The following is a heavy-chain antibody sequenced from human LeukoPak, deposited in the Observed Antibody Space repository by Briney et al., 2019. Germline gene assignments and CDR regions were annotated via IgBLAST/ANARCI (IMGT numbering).Heavy chain of an antibody. CDR1: GGTFISYA. CDR3: ARAAWFYDSSGYYFDY. D-gene: IGHD3-22*01. CDR2: IIPIFGTA. V-gene: IGHV1-69*13. J-gene: IGHJ4*02. Sequence: SVKVSCKASGGTFISYAISWVRQAPGQGLEWMGGIIPIFGTANYAQKFQGRVTITADESTSTAYMELSSLRSEDTAVYYCARAAWFYDSSGYYFDYWGQGTLVTVSS.